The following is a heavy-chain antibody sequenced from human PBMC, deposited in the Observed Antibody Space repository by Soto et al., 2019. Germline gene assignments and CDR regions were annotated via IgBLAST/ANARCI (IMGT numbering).Heavy chain of an antibody. CDR2: IYYSGST. D-gene: IGHD3-16*01. CDR3: ARALWGRGNWFDP. J-gene: IGHJ5*02. CDR1: GGSISSYY. Sequence: SETLSLTCTVSGGSISSYYWSWIRQPPGKGLEWIGYIYYSGSTNYNPSLKSRVTISVDTSKNQFSLKLSSVTAADTAVYYCARALWGRGNWFDPWGQGTLVTVSS. V-gene: IGHV4-59*01.